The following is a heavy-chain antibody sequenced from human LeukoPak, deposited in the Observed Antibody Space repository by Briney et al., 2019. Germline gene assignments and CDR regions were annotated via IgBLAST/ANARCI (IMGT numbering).Heavy chain of an antibody. CDR2: IIPISGTA. Sequence: GASVKVSCKASGGTFSSYAISWVRQAPGQGLEWMGGIIPISGTANYAQKFQGRVTITADESTSTAYMELSSLRSEDTAVYYCARVASKQQLVVPLDYWGQGTLVTVSS. CDR1: GGTFSSYA. D-gene: IGHD6-13*01. V-gene: IGHV1-69*13. J-gene: IGHJ4*02. CDR3: ARVASKQQLVVPLDY.